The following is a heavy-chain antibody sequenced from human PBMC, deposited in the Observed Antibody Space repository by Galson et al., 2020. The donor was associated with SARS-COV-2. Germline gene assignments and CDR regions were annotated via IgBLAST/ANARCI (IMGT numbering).Heavy chain of an antibody. CDR1: GGTLSRHG. Sequence: SVPVSCKASGGTLSRHGISWLRQAPGQATEWTGGIIAHFGQTNYARQLQGRDKIIADETTSPDSMELSGLSSDDTAVDYCARTRRAYDGNLNSLDLWGQGTIGTVSS. CDR3: ARTRRAYDGNLNSLDL. J-gene: IGHJ3*01. CDR2: IIAHFGQT. V-gene: IGHV1-69*13. D-gene: IGHD5-12*01.